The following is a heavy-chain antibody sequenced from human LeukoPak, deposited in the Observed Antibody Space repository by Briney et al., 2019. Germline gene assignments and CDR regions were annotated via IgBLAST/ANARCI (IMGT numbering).Heavy chain of an antibody. CDR3: AGFRQWDFDI. D-gene: IGHD1-26*01. CDR2: TIPILGIA. CDR1: GGTFSSYA. J-gene: IGHJ3*02. Sequence: ASVKVSCKASGGTFSSYAISWVRQAPGQGLEWMGRTIPILGIANYAQKFQGRVTITADKSTSTAYMELSSLRSEDTAVYYCAGFRQWDFDIWGQGTMVTVSS. V-gene: IGHV1-69*04.